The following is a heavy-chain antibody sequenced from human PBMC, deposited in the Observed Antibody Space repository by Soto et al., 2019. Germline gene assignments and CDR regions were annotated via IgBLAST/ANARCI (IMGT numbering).Heavy chain of an antibody. D-gene: IGHD3-22*01. CDR1: GFSFSTYD. CDR3: AKEGLLLRNTY. Sequence: EVQLLESGGDLVQPGGSVRLSCAASGFSFSTYDLNWVRQAPGRGLEWVSAISGSGSKTYYADSVKGRFTISRDNSQNPLSRQMNSLRVEDTAVYYCAKEGLLLRNTYWGQGTLGTVAS. CDR2: ISGSGSKT. V-gene: IGHV3-23*01. J-gene: IGHJ1*01.